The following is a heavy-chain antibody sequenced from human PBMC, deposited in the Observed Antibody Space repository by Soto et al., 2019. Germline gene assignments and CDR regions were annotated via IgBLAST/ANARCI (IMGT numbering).Heavy chain of an antibody. V-gene: IGHV1-46*01. CDR3: ARIAAAGNWFGP. J-gene: IGHJ5*02. CDR2: INPSGGST. D-gene: IGHD6-13*01. Sequence: GSVKVSCKASGYTFTSYYMHWVRQAPGQGLEWMGIINPSGGSTSYAQKFQGRVTMTRDTSTSTVYMELSSLRSEDTAVYYCARIAAAGNWFGPWGQGTLVTVSS. CDR1: GYTFTSYY.